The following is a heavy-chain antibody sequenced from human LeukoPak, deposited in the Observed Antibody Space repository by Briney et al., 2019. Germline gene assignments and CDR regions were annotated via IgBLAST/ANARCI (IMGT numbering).Heavy chain of an antibody. D-gene: IGHD2-21*02. CDR1: GGSISSYY. V-gene: IGHV4-59*08. J-gene: IGHJ5*02. CDR2: IYYSGST. CDR3: ARGGQPLLGNWFDP. Sequence: SETLSLTCTVSGGSISSYYWSWIRQPPGKGLEWIGYIYYSGSTNYNPSLESRLTISVHTSKNQFSMKLSSVTAADTAVYYCARGGQPLLGNWFDPWGRGTLVTVSS.